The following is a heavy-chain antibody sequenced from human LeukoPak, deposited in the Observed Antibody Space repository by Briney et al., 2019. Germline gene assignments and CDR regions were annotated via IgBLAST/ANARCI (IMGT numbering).Heavy chain of an antibody. CDR2: ISAYNGNT. CDR1: GYTFTSYG. D-gene: IGHD4-17*01. V-gene: IGHV1-18*01. J-gene: IGHJ4*02. Sequence: GASVKVSCKASGYTFTSYGISWVRQAPGQGLEWMGWISAYNGNTNYAQKLQGRVTMTTDTSTSTAYMELRSLRSDDTAVYYCARPFGDYDDYYFDYWGQGTLVTVSP. CDR3: ARPFGDYDDYYFDY.